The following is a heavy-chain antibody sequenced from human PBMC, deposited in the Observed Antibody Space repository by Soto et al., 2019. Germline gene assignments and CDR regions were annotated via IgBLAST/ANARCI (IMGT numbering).Heavy chain of an antibody. D-gene: IGHD6-19*01. J-gene: IGHJ4*02. CDR1: GFTVSSNY. V-gene: IGHV3-53*04. Sequence: EVQLVESGGGLVQPGGYLRLSCAASGFTVSSNYMSWVRQAPGKGLEWVSVIYSGGSTYYADSVKGRFTISRHNSKNTLYLQMNSLRAEDTAVYYCARDSGIAVAGLGYDYWGQGTLVTVSS. CDR2: IYSGGST. CDR3: ARDSGIAVAGLGYDY.